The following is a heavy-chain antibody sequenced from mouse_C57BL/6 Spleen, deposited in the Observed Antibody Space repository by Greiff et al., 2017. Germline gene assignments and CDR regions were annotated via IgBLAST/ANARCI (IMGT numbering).Heavy chain of an antibody. Sequence: QVQLQQSGPELVKPGASVKITCKASGYSFTSYYIHWVKQRPGQGLEWIGWIYPGSGNTQYNEKFKGKATLTADTSSSTAYMQLSSLTSEDSAVYYDAKSRGSSLLDDWGQGTTLTVSS. CDR1: GYSFTSYY. D-gene: IGHD1-1*01. CDR3: AKSRGSSLLDD. CDR2: IYPGSGNT. V-gene: IGHV1-66*01. J-gene: IGHJ2*01.